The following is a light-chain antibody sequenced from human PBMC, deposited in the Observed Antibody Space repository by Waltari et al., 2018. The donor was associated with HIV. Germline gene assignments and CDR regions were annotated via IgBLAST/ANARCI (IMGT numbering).Light chain of an antibody. CDR3: QSYDNSLSGSGV. Sequence: QSVLTQPPSVSGAPGQRVTISCTGSNSNIGAGYDVHWYQHVPGTAPKLLIHGNTNRPSAGPDRFPGARSATSASLAITGLQPEDEADYYCQSYDNSLSGSGVFGGGTKLTVL. CDR2: GNT. V-gene: IGLV1-40*01. CDR1: NSNIGAGYD. J-gene: IGLJ3*02.